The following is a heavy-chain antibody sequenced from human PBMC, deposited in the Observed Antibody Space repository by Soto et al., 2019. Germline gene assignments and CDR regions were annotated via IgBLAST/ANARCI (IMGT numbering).Heavy chain of an antibody. CDR2: INPSGGNT. V-gene: IGHV1-46*03. CDR1: GYTFTSYY. CDR3: ARYWVPHMFSFGGVISGALDY. D-gene: IGHD3-16*01. Sequence: ASVKVSCKASGYTFTSYYMHWVRQAPGKGLEWMGIINPSGGNTSYAQKFQGRVTMTRDTSTITVYMELSSLRSEDTAVYYCARYWVPHMFSFGGVISGALDYWGQGTLVTVSS. J-gene: IGHJ4*02.